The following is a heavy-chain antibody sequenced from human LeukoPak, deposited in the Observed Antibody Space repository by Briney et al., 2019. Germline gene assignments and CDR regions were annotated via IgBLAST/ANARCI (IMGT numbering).Heavy chain of an antibody. Sequence: PGGSLRLSCAASGFTFSSYAMSWVHQAPRKGLEWVSAISGSGGSTYYADSVKGRFTISRDNSKNTLYLQMNSLRAEDTAVYYCAKVSWQQLVPSWFDPWGQGTLVTVSS. CDR3: AKVSWQQLVPSWFDP. CDR1: GFTFSSYA. D-gene: IGHD6-13*01. V-gene: IGHV3-23*01. J-gene: IGHJ5*02. CDR2: ISGSGGST.